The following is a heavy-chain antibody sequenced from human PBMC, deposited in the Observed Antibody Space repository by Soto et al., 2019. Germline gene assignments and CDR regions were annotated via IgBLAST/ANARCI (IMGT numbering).Heavy chain of an antibody. J-gene: IGHJ4*02. CDR1: GGSISSSSFH. V-gene: IGHV4-39*07. D-gene: IGHD1-26*01. CDR3: ARGLISGSHYSGGWYYFDS. CDR2: IYYSGST. Sequence: PSETLSLTCTVSGGSISSSSFHWGWIRQPPGKGLEWIGSIYYSGSTYYSPSLKSRVTISVDKSKNQFSLKLSSVTAADTAVYYCARGLISGSHYSGGWYYFDSWGQGTQVTVSS.